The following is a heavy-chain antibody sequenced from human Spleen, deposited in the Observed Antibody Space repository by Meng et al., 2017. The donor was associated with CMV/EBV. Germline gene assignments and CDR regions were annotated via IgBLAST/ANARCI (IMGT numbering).Heavy chain of an antibody. CDR3: AGVRGFGSSWVRFDP. CDR2: TYHNGNI. V-gene: IGHV4-4*02. D-gene: IGHD6-19*01. J-gene: IGHJ5*02. CDR1: GASIISSDW. Sequence: SGASIISSDWCSWVRQSPGKGLEWIGETYHNGNINYNPSLKSRVTISVDKSKNKFSLWLTSVTNADTAVYYCAGVRGFGSSWVRFDPWGQGTLVTVSS.